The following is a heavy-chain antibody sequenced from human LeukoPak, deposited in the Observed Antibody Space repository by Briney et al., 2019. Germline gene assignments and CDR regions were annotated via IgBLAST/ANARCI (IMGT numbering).Heavy chain of an antibody. CDR2: ISYDGSNK. Sequence: GGSLRPSCAASGFTFSSYAMHWVRQAPGKGLEWVAVISYDGSNKYYADSVKGRFTISRDNSKNTLYLQMNSLRAEDTAVYYCARGDYFDWLLSSYYPSGFDLWGRGTLVTVSS. J-gene: IGHJ2*01. CDR1: GFTFSSYA. D-gene: IGHD3-9*01. CDR3: ARGDYFDWLLSSYYPSGFDL. V-gene: IGHV3-30*04.